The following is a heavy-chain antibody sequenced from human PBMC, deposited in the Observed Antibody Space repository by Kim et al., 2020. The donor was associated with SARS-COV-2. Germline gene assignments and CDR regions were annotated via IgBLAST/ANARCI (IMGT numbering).Heavy chain of an antibody. CDR2: IYYSGST. CDR1: GGSISSGGYY. Sequence: SETLSLTCTVSGGSISSGGYYWSWIRQHPGKGLEWIGYIYYSGSTYYNPSLKSRVTISVDTSKNQFSLKLSSVTAADTAVYYCARTTSRWYHRPNWFDPWGQGTLVTVSS. CDR3: ARTTSRWYHRPNWFDP. J-gene: IGHJ5*02. D-gene: IGHD2-15*01. V-gene: IGHV4-31*03.